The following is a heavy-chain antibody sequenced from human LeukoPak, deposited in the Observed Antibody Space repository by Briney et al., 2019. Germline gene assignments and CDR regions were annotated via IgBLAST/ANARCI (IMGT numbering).Heavy chain of an antibody. CDR3: TRDYNGLSL. J-gene: IGHJ4*02. V-gene: IGHV3-74*03. CDR2: ISIDGSSI. Sequence: PRGSLRLSCAASGFTFSSSSMDWVRQAPGKGLVWVSRISIDGSSIAYADSVKGRFTASRDNAKNTLYLQMNSLRAEDTAVYYCTRDYNGLSLWGQGTLVTVSS. CDR1: GFTFSSSS. D-gene: IGHD3/OR15-3a*01.